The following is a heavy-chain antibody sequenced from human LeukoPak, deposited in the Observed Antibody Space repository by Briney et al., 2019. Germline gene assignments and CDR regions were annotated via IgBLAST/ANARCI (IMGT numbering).Heavy chain of an antibody. CDR3: AGHVRSPGALFYMDV. CDR2: IYYSGST. D-gene: IGHD3-10*02. Sequence: KPSETLSLGCTVAGRSISRSSYYWGWFRQPPGKGLEWIGSIYYSGSTYYNPSRKSRVTISVDTSKIQFTLKRSAVTAADTAVYYCAGHVRSPGALFYMDVWGKGTTVTVSS. CDR1: GRSISRSSYY. J-gene: IGHJ6*03. V-gene: IGHV4-39*01.